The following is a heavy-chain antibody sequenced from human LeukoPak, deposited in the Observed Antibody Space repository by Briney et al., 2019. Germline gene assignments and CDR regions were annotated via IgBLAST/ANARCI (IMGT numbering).Heavy chain of an antibody. J-gene: IGHJ6*02. CDR2: ISGSGGST. V-gene: IGHV3-23*01. CDR1: GFTFSSYA. Sequence: GGSLRLSCAASGFTFSSYAMSWVRQAPGKGLEWVSAISGSGGSTYYADSVKGRFTISRDNSKNTLYLQMNSLRAENTAVYYCAKFSAYYYGMDVWGQGTTVTVSS. D-gene: IGHD2/OR15-2a*01. CDR3: AKFSAYYYGMDV.